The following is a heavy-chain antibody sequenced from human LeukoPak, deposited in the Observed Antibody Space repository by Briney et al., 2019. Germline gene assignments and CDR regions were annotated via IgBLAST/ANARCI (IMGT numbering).Heavy chain of an antibody. Sequence: SETLSLTCSVSGGSISRSSYYWGWTRQPPGKGLEWIGSIYYSGSTYYNPSLKSRVTISVDTSRNQFSLKLGSVTAADTAVSYCARHGSIATGAFTYWGQGTLVTVSS. CDR1: GGSISRSSYY. CDR2: IYYSGST. V-gene: IGHV4-39*01. J-gene: IGHJ4*02. CDR3: ARHGSIATGAFTY. D-gene: IGHD6-13*01.